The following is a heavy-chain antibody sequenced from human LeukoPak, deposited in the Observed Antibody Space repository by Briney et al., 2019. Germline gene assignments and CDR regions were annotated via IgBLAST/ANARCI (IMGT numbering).Heavy chain of an antibody. CDR2: ISSTGSYI. Sequence: GGSLRLSCAASGFNLNSYMLNWVRQAPGKGLEWVSSISSTGSYIYYADSVKGRFTISRDNPGNVMYLQMNSLRAEDTAVYYCARSIAAAGDYWGQGTLVTVSS. D-gene: IGHD6-13*01. J-gene: IGHJ4*02. CDR3: ARSIAAAGDY. CDR1: GFNLNSYM. V-gene: IGHV3-21*01.